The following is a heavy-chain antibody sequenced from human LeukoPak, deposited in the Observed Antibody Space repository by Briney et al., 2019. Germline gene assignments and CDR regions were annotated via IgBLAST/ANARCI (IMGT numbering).Heavy chain of an antibody. V-gene: IGHV4-39*07. J-gene: IGHJ4*02. CDR2: IYYTGST. D-gene: IGHD6-13*01. CDR3: ARGRAAAGRPFDY. CDR1: GGSISSSSYY. Sequence: PSVTLSLTCTVSGGSISSSSYYWGWIRQPPGKGLEWIGYIYYTGSTYYNPSLKSRVTISVDTSKNQFSLKLSSVTAADTAVYYCARGRAAAGRPFDYWGQGTLITVSS.